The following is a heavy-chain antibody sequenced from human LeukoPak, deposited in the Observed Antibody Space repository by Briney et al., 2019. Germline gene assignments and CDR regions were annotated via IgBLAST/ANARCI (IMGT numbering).Heavy chain of an antibody. V-gene: IGHV3-48*04. Sequence: HPGGSLRLSCAASGFTFSSYAMHWVRQARGKGLEWVSYISSSSSTIYYADSVKGRFTISRDNAKNSLYLQMNSLRAEDTAVYYCAGEWGSLYYWGQGTLVTVSS. D-gene: IGHD3-16*01. CDR1: GFTFSSYA. J-gene: IGHJ4*02. CDR3: AGEWGSLYY. CDR2: ISSSSSTI.